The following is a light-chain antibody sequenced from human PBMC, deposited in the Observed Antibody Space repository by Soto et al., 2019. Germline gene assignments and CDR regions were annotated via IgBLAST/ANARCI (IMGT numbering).Light chain of an antibody. CDR2: RAS. V-gene: IGKV3-15*01. CDR3: QQHGDSPIT. Sequence: EIVMTQSPATLSVSPGESATLSCWASQSVTGDLAWYQQQPGQAPRLFIYRASTRATGIPARFSGSGSGTEFTLTISSLQSEDFAVYYCQQHGDSPITFGQGTRLEIK. CDR1: QSVTGD. J-gene: IGKJ5*01.